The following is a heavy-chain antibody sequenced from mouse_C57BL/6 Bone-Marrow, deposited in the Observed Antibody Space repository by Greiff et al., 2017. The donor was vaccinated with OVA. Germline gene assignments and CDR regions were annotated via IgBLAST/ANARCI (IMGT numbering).Heavy chain of an antibody. J-gene: IGHJ2*01. V-gene: IGHV1-5*01. CDR3: TSAALRRGYYFDY. CDR2: IYPGNSDT. D-gene: IGHD2-12*01. Sequence: VQLQQSGTVLARPGASVKMSCKTSGYTFTSYWMHWVKQRPGQGLEWIGAIYPGNSDTSYNQKFKGKAKLTAVTSASTAYMELSSLTNEDSAVYYCTSAALRRGYYFDYWGKGTTLTVSS. CDR1: GYTFTSYW.